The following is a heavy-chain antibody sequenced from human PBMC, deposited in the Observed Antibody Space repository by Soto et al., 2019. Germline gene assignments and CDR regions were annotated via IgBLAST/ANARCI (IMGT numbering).Heavy chain of an antibody. D-gene: IGHD5-18*01. CDR3: ATGGHNDGYNLYHGMDV. J-gene: IGHJ6*02. CDR1: GGIFTNNA. CDR2: VIPLFDTA. Sequence: QVQVVQSGAEVKKPGSSVKVSCKVSGGIFTNNAISWVRQAPGQGLEWLGGVIPLFDTAYYAQIFRGRLRISEDGATTTAYMELRGLTSEDTAVYFCATGGHNDGYNLYHGMDVWGQGTTVTVS. V-gene: IGHV1-69*01.